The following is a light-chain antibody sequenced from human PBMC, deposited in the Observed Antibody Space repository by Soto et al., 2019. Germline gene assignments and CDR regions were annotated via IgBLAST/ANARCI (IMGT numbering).Light chain of an antibody. J-gene: IGLJ2*01. CDR1: SSNIGSNS. V-gene: IGLV1-47*01. CDR3: AAWDASLSGSL. Sequence: QSVLTQPPSASGTPGQRITISCSGSSSNIGSNSVYWYQQLPGTAPRLLIYRNDQRPSGVPDRFSGSKSGTSASLAISGLRSDDEADYSCAAWDASLSGSLFGGGTKLTVL. CDR2: RND.